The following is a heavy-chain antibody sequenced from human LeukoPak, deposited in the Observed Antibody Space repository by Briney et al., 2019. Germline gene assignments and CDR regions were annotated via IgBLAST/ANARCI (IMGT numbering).Heavy chain of an antibody. J-gene: IGHJ5*02. V-gene: IGHV1-2*02. CDR2: INPNSGGT. CDR3: ARGSGQQQLWFDP. CDR1: GYTFTNYY. D-gene: IGHD6-13*01. Sequence: ASVKVSCKASGYTFTNYYMHWVRQAPGQGLEWMGWINPNSGGTNYAQKFQGRVTMTRDTSISAAYMELSRLRSDDTAVYYCARGSGQQQLWFDPWGQGTLVTVSS.